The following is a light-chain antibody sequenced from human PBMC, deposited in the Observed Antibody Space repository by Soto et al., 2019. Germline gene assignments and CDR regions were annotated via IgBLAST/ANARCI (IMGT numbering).Light chain of an antibody. V-gene: IGKV3-11*01. J-gene: IGKJ5*01. CDR3: QQYNDYIT. Sequence: EIVLTQSPATLSLSPGERATLSFRASQYITIYLAWYQHKPGQAPRLLIYDASNRATGIPARFSGTGSETEFTLTASSLQPDDSATYYCQQYNDYITFGQGTRLEI. CDR1: QYITIY. CDR2: DAS.